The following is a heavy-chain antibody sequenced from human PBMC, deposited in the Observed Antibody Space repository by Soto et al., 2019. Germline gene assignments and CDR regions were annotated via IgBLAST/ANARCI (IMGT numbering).Heavy chain of an antibody. J-gene: IGHJ5*02. CDR3: ARRRVATIRGNWFDP. Sequence: SETLSLTCTVSGGSISSYYWSWIRQPPGEGLEWIGYIYYSGSTNYNPSLKSRVTISVDTSKTQFSLTLSSVTAADTAAYYCARRRVATIRGNWFDPWGQGTLVTVSS. D-gene: IGHD5-12*01. V-gene: IGHV4-59*01. CDR2: IYYSGST. CDR1: GGSISSYY.